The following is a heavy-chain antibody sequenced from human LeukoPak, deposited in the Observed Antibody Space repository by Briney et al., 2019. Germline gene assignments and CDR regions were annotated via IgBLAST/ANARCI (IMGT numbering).Heavy chain of an antibody. Sequence: TLSLTCAVSGGSISSGGYSWSWIRQPPGKGLEWIGYIYHSGSTYYNPSLKSRVTISVDTSKNQFSLKLSSVTAADTAVYYCARGRVVVTAPLDYWGQGTLVTVSS. CDR3: ARGRVVVTAPLDY. CDR2: IYHSGST. V-gene: IGHV4-30-2*01. D-gene: IGHD2-21*02. CDR1: GGSISSGGYS. J-gene: IGHJ4*02.